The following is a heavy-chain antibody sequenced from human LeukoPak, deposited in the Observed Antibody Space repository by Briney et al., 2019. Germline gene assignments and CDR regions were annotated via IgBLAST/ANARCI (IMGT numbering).Heavy chain of an antibody. V-gene: IGHV3-23*01. J-gene: IGHJ4*02. CDR2: ISGSGGST. Sequence: GGSLRLSCAASGSTFSSYAMSWVRQAPGKGLEWVSAISGSGGSTYYADSVKGRFTISRDNSKNTLYLQMNSLRAEDTAVYYCAPAFDWLLPGGRLFDYWGQGTLVTVSS. D-gene: IGHD3-9*01. CDR3: APAFDWLLPGGRLFDY. CDR1: GSTFSSYA.